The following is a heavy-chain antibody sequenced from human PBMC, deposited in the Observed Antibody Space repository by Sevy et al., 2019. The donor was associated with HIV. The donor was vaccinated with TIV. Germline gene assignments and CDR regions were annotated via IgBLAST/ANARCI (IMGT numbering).Heavy chain of an antibody. CDR2: IYWDDDR. D-gene: IGHD3-10*01. Sequence: SGPTLVKPTQTLTLTCTFSGFSLSTTGVGVGWIRQPPGRALECLALIYWDDDRRYSPSLKSRLTITKDPSKNQVVLTMTNMDPVDTATYFCAHSPYFARQFDYWGQGTLVTVSS. V-gene: IGHV2-5*02. J-gene: IGHJ4*02. CDR1: GFSLSTTGVG. CDR3: AHSPYFARQFDY.